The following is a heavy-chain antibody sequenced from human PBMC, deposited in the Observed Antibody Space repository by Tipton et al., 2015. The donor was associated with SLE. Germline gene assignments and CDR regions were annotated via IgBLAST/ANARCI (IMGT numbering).Heavy chain of an antibody. CDR1: GGTFSSYA. CDR3: ARDYRGNAWGYDGFDV. V-gene: IGHV1-69*06. Sequence: QVQLVQSGAEVKKPGSSVKVSCKASGGTFSSYAISWVRQAPGQGLEWMGGIIPIFGTANYAQKLQGRVTMTTDTSTSTAYMEVRSLRSDDTAVYYCARDYRGNAWGYDGFDVWGQGTMVTVSS. D-gene: IGHD7-27*01. CDR2: IIPIFGTA. J-gene: IGHJ3*01.